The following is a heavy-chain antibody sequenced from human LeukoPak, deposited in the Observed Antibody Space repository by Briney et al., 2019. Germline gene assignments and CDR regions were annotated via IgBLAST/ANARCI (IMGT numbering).Heavy chain of an antibody. V-gene: IGHV2-5*02. CDR1: GFSLSTSGVG. D-gene: IGHD5-12*01. J-gene: IGHJ3*02. CDR3: AHRRESGYQGDAFDI. Sequence: SGPTLVKPTQTLTLTCTFSGFSLSTSGVGVGWIRQPPGKALEWLALIYWDDDKRYSPSLKSRLTITKDTSKNQVVLTMTNMDPVDTATYYCAHRRESGYQGDAFDIWGQGTMVTVSS. CDR2: IYWDDDK.